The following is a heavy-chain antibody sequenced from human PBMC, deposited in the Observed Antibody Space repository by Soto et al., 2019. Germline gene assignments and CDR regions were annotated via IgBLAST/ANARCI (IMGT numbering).Heavy chain of an antibody. Sequence: QVQLQESGPGLVKPSETLSLTCTVSGGSVSSGSYYWSWIRQPPGKGLEWIGYIYYSGSTNYNPSLQSRVTISVDTSKNQFSLKLSSVTAADTAVYYCARDTRDDCSGGSCYSGYYYYGMDVWGQGTTVTVSS. CDR3: ARDTRDDCSGGSCYSGYYYYGMDV. CDR2: IYYSGST. J-gene: IGHJ6*02. CDR1: GGSVSSGSYY. V-gene: IGHV4-61*01. D-gene: IGHD2-15*01.